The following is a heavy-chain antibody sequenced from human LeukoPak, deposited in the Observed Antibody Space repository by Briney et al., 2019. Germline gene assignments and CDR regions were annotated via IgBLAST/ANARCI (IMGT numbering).Heavy chain of an antibody. CDR3: ARTGIAVAGTAFDI. CDR2: INPNSGGT. D-gene: IGHD6-19*01. J-gene: IGHJ3*02. Sequence: ASVKVSCKASGYTFTGYYMHWVRQAPGQGLEWMGWINPNSGGTNYAQKFQGRVTMTRDTSISTAYMELSRLRSDDTAVYYCARTGIAVAGTAFDIWGQGTMVTVSS. CDR1: GYTFTGYY. V-gene: IGHV1-2*02.